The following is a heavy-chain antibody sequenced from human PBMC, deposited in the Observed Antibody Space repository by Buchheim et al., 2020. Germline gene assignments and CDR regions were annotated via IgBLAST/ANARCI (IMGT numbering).Heavy chain of an antibody. V-gene: IGHV3-74*01. J-gene: IGHJ4*02. CDR3: ARDPLLNGGTLDY. D-gene: IGHD1-1*01. CDR2: INSDGSST. Sequence: EVQLVESGGGLVQPGGSLRLSCAASGFTFSDLWMHWVRQTPGKGLMWVSRINSDGSSTIYGESVKGRFTVSRDNAKNTLYLQVNSLRAEDTGVYYCARDPLLNGGTLDYWGQGT. CDR1: GFTFSDLW.